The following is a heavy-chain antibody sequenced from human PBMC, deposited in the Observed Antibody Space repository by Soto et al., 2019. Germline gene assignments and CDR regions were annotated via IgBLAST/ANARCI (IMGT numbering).Heavy chain of an antibody. J-gene: IGHJ4*02. CDR1: GGSFSGYY. CDR2: INHSGST. Sequence: QVQLQQWGAGLLKPSETLSLTCAVYGGSFSGYYWSWIRQPPGKGLEWIGEINHSGSTNYNPSLKRRVTISVDTSKTQFALKLSSVTAADTAVYYCASSYWNYDSGDYWGQGTLVTVSS. D-gene: IGHD1-7*01. CDR3: ASSYWNYDSGDY. V-gene: IGHV4-34*01.